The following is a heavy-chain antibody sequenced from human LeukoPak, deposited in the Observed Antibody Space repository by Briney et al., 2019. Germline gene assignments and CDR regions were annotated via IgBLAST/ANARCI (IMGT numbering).Heavy chain of an antibody. CDR3: AKDQRHKRCIGVCSSGIDY. D-gene: IGHD2-8*01. V-gene: IGHV3-23*01. J-gene: IGHJ4*02. Sequence: GGSLRLSCAASGFTFSSYSMNWVRQAPGKGLEWVSTISGSGGNTYYADSVKGRFTISRDNSKNTLYLQMNSLRAEDTAVYYCAKDQRHKRCIGVCSSGIDYWGQGTLVTVSS. CDR1: GFTFSSYS. CDR2: ISGSGGNT.